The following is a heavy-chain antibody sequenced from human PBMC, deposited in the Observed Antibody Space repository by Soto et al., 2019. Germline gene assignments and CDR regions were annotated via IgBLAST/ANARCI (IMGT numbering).Heavy chain of an antibody. D-gene: IGHD3-22*01. V-gene: IGHV3-23*01. CDR1: GFTFSSYA. J-gene: IGHJ4*02. CDR3: WKANYYDSSGYPCY. CDR2: ISGSGGST. Sequence: EVQLLESGGGLVQPGGSLRLSCAASGFTFSSYAMSWVRQAPGKGLEWVSAISGSGGSTYYADSVKGRFTISRDNSKNTLYLQINSLSAEDTVVYYCWKANYYDSSGYPCYWCQGTLVTVSA.